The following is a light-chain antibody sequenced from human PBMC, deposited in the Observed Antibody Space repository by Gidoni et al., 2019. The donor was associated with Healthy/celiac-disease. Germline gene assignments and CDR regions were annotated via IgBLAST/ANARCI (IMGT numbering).Light chain of an antibody. CDR3: QVWDSSSDHWV. Sequence: SYVLTQPPSVSVAPGKTARITSGGGGGEGGQRGQKPGQAPVLVVYDDSDRPSGIPERFSGSNSGNTATLTISRVEAGDEADYYCQVWDSSSDHWVFGGGTKLTVL. CDR1: GGEG. J-gene: IGLJ3*02. CDR2: DDS. V-gene: IGLV3-21*03.